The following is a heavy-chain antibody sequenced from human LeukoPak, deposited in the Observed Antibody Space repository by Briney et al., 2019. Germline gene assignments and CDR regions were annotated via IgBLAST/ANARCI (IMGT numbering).Heavy chain of an antibody. D-gene: IGHD1-1*01. V-gene: IGHV1-69*13. Sequence: ASVKVSCKASGDTFSSYAISWVRQAPGQGLEWMGGIIPIFGTANYAQKFQGRVTITADESTSTAYMELSSLRSEDTAVYYCARDAQLERPNRDDYYYYYYMDVWGKGTTVTVSS. CDR2: IIPIFGTA. J-gene: IGHJ6*03. CDR1: GDTFSSYA. CDR3: ARDAQLERPNRDDYYYYYYMDV.